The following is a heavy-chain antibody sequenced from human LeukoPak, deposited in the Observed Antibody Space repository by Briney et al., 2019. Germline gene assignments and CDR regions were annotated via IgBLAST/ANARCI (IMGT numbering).Heavy chain of an antibody. J-gene: IGHJ4*02. CDR3: ARESSTRYPGVDY. Sequence: GGSLRLSCAASGFTFSSYGMHWVRQAPGKGLEWVAFIRYDGSNKYYADSVKGRFTISRDNAKNSLYLQMNSLRAEDTAVYYCARESSTRYPGVDYWGQGTLVTVSS. CDR2: IRYDGSNK. D-gene: IGHD2-2*01. CDR1: GFTFSSYG. V-gene: IGHV3-30*02.